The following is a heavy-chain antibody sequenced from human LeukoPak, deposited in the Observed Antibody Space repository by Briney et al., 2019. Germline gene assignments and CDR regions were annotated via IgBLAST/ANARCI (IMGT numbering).Heavy chain of an antibody. V-gene: IGHV3-23*01. CDR1: GFTFSFYA. CDR3: ACQIPRDNVVVIGS. Sequence: GGSLRLSXAASGFTFSFYAMSWVGQAPGKGLEWVSAISNSGGSTSHTDCVKGRFTISRDNSKNTLYLQMNSLRVEDTAVYYCACQIPRDNVVVIGSWGQGTLVTVSS. CDR2: ISNSGGST. D-gene: IGHD2-15*01. J-gene: IGHJ4*02.